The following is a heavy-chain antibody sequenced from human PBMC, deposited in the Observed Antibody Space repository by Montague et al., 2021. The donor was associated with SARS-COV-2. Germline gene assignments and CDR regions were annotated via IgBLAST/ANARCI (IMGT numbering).Heavy chain of an antibody. CDR1: GGSISGSSYY. Sequence: SETLSLTCTVTGGSISGSSYYWGWIRQSPGKGLEGNASFNYSGNTYYTPCLKSRLTIAVDTSKNQFSLKLNSVTAADTALYYCARREYSYGWGDWGQGTLVTVSS. J-gene: IGHJ4*02. D-gene: IGHD5-18*01. CDR3: ARREYSYGWGD. V-gene: IGHV4-39*01. CDR2: FNYSGNT.